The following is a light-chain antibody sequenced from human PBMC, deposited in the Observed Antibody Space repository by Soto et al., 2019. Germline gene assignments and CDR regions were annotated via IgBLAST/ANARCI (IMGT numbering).Light chain of an antibody. CDR2: DAS. CDR1: QSISSW. Sequence: DIQMTQSPSTLSASVGDRVTITCRASQSISSWLAWYQQKPGKAPRLLIYDASYLERGVPSRFSGSGSGTEFTLNISDMQPDHIATSYRNHSTSFWTFGQGTKVEI. V-gene: IGKV1-5*01. CDR3: NHSTSFWT. J-gene: IGKJ1*01.